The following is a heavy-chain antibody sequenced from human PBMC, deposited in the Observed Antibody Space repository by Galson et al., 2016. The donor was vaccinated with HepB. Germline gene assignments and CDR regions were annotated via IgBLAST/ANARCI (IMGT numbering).Heavy chain of an antibody. CDR2: ISGSGGNT. V-gene: IGHV3-23*01. CDR1: GFTFSSYG. D-gene: IGHD5-18*01. CDR3: ATPRGYSYGYWDDTTTDY. J-gene: IGHJ4*02. Sequence: SLRLSCAAAGFTFSSYGMHWVRQAPGKGLEWVSAISGSGGNTYYADSVKGRFTISGDNSKNTLYLQMNSLRAEDTAVYYCATPRGYSYGYWDDTTTDYWGQGTLVTVSS.